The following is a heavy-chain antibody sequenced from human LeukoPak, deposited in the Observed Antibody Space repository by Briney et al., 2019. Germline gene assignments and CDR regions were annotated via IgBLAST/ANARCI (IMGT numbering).Heavy chain of an antibody. J-gene: IGHJ4*02. CDR3: AKERHYYDSSGYPDY. Sequence: GGSLRLSCAASGFTFSSYAMHWVRQAPGKGLEWVAVISYDGSNKYYADSVKGRFTISRDNSKNTLYLQMNSLRAEDTAVYYCAKERHYYDSSGYPDYWGQGTLVTVSS. CDR2: ISYDGSNK. D-gene: IGHD3-22*01. V-gene: IGHV3-30-3*01. CDR1: GFTFSSYA.